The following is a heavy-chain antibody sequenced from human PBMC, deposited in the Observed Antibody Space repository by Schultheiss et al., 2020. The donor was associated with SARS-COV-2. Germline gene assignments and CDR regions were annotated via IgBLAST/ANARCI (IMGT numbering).Heavy chain of an antibody. V-gene: IGHV4-34*01. Sequence: SETLSLTCTVSGGSISSYYWSWIRQPAGKGLEWIGEINHGGSTNYNPSLKSRVTISVDTSKNQFSLKLTSVTAADTAVYYCARGVRSHYDILTGFYRKFGGMDVWGQGTTVTVSS. J-gene: IGHJ6*02. CDR2: INHGGST. CDR1: GGSISSYY. CDR3: ARGVRSHYDILTGFYRKFGGMDV. D-gene: IGHD3-9*01.